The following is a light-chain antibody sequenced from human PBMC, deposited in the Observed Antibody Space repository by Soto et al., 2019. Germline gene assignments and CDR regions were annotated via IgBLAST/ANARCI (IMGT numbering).Light chain of an antibody. CDR3: QHYGSSSWT. V-gene: IGKV3-20*01. CDR2: SAS. Sequence: EIVLTQSPGTLSLSPGERANLSCRASQSVSSSYLVWYQQKPGQAPRLLIHSASSRATGIPDRFSGSWSGTDFTLTISRLEPEDFAVYYCQHYGSSSWTYGQGTKVEIK. CDR1: QSVSSSY. J-gene: IGKJ1*01.